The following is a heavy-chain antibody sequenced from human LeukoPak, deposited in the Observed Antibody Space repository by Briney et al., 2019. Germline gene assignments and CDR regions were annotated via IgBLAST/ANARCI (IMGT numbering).Heavy chain of an antibody. J-gene: IGHJ2*01. Sequence: GGSLRLSCAASGFTFSSYAMSWVRQAPGKGLEWVSAISGSGGSTYYADSVKGRFTISRDNSKNTLYLQMNSLRAEDTAVYYCARDRGYTYWYFDLWGRGTLVTVSS. CDR2: ISGSGGST. V-gene: IGHV3-23*01. CDR3: ARDRGYTYWYFDL. CDR1: GFTFSSYA. D-gene: IGHD6-13*01.